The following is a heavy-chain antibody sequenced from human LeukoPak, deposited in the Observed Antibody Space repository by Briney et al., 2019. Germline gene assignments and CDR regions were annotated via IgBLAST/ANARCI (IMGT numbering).Heavy chain of an antibody. CDR2: ISYDGSNK. Sequence: PGGSLRLSCAASGFTFSSYAMHWVRQAPAKGLEWVAVISYDGSNKYYADSVKGRFTISRDNSKNTLYLQMNSLRAEDTAVYYCARDRAAAGYFDYWGQGTLVTVSS. V-gene: IGHV3-30-3*01. CDR1: GFTFSSYA. D-gene: IGHD6-13*01. CDR3: ARDRAAAGYFDY. J-gene: IGHJ4*02.